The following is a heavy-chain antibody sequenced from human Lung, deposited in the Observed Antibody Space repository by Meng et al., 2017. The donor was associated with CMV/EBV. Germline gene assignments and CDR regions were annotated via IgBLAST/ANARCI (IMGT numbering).Heavy chain of an antibody. Sequence: ASVXVSXKTSGYTFSAYQMHWIRQAPGHGLEWMGWINPSSGVTRSAPKYQGRVTMTSDRYSTAYLELTSLTSDDTAFYYCARFGGAPVGSTPPDYWGQGT. D-gene: IGHD1-26*01. J-gene: IGHJ4*02. CDR1: GYTFSAYQ. V-gene: IGHV1-2*02. CDR2: INPSSGVT. CDR3: ARFGGAPVGSTPPDY.